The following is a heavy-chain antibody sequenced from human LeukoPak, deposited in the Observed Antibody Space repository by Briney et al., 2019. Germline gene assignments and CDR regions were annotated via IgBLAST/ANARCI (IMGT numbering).Heavy chain of an antibody. CDR3: ANSVRWTTVTDFDY. Sequence: PGGSLRLSCAASGFTFDDYAMSWVRQAPGKGLEWVSAISGSGGSTYYADSVKGRFTISRDNSKNTLYLQMNSLRAEDTAVYYCANSVRWTTVTDFDYWGQGTLVAVSS. CDR1: GFTFDDYA. J-gene: IGHJ4*02. CDR2: ISGSGGST. V-gene: IGHV3-23*01. D-gene: IGHD4-17*01.